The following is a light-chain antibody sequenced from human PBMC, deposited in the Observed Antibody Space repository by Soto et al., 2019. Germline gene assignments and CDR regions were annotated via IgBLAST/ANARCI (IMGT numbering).Light chain of an antibody. V-gene: IGLV2-14*01. CDR1: SSDVGGYNY. Sequence: QSALTQPDSVSGSPGHSITISFTGTSSDVGGYNYVSWYQQHPGKAPKLMIYDVSNRPSGVSNRFSGSKSGNTASLTISGHQAEDEADYYCSSYTSSSTQFGGGTKVTVL. J-gene: IGLJ2*01. CDR3: SSYTSSSTQ. CDR2: DVS.